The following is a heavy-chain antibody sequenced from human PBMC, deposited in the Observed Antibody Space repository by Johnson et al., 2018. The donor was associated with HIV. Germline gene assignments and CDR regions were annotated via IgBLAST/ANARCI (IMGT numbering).Heavy chain of an antibody. CDR3: VKDRGSPGIPAACYI. J-gene: IGHJ3*02. Sequence: QVQLVESGGGVVQPGRSLRLSCAASGFSFSIYGMHWVRQAPGKGLEWVAVIWYDGSNKYYADSVKGRFTISRDNSKNTLFLQVNSLTVEDTAVYYCVKDRGSPGIPAACYIWGQVTMVTVSS. D-gene: IGHD1-26*01. CDR1: GFSFSIYG. V-gene: IGHV3-33*06. CDR2: IWYDGSNK.